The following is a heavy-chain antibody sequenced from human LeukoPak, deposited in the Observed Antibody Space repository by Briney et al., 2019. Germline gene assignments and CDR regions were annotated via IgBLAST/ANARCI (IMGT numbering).Heavy chain of an antibody. CDR3: ARALGLGIEASAFDI. V-gene: IGHV1-69*04. CDR2: IIPILGIA. J-gene: IGHJ3*02. CDR1: GGTFSSYA. Sequence: SVKVSCKASGGTFSSYAISWVRQAPRQGLEWMGRIIPILGIANYAQKFQGRVTITADKSTSTAYMELSSLRSEDTAVYYCARALGLGIEASAFDIWGQGTMVTVSS. D-gene: IGHD3/OR15-3a*01.